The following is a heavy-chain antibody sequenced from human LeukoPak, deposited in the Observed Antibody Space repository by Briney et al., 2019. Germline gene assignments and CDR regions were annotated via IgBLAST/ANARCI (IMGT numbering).Heavy chain of an antibody. D-gene: IGHD1-14*01. CDR2: ISGSGGST. V-gene: IGHV3-23*01. CDR3: AKGSRVNPFDY. CDR1: GFTFSSYA. J-gene: IGHJ4*02. Sequence: GGSLRLSCAASGFTFSSYAMSWVRQAPGKGLEWVSAISGSGGSTYYADSVKGRFTISRDNSKNTLYLQINSLRDEDTAVYYCAKGSRVNPFDYWGQGTLVTVSS.